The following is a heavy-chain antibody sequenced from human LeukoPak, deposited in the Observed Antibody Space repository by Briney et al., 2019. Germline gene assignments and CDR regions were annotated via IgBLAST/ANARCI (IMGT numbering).Heavy chain of an antibody. V-gene: IGHV5-51*01. J-gene: IGHJ4*02. CDR1: GYSFTSYW. Sequence: GESLKISCKGSGYSFTSYWIGWVRQMPGKGLEWMGIIWPSDSDTRYSPSFQGQVTISADKSISTAYLQWSSLKASDTAIYFCARRISGYYIDYWGQGTLVTVSS. CDR2: IWPSDSDT. CDR3: ARRISGYYIDY. D-gene: IGHD1-26*01.